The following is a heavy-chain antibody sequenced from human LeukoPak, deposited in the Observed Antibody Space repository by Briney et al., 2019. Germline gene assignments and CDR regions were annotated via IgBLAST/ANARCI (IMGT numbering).Heavy chain of an antibody. CDR2: ISAYNGNT. CDR3: ARDLISRYDFWSGYYTAGGYYYYYYMDV. Sequence: ASVKVSCKASGYTFTSYGISWVRQAPGQGLEWMGWISAYNGNTNYAQKLQGRVTMTTDTSTSTAYMELRSLRSDDTAVYYCARDLISRYDFWSGYYTAGGYYYYYYMDVWGKGTTVTASS. CDR1: GYTFTSYG. J-gene: IGHJ6*03. D-gene: IGHD3-3*01. V-gene: IGHV1-18*01.